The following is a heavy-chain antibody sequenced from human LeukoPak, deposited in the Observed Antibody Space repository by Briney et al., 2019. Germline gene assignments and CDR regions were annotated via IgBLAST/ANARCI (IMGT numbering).Heavy chain of an antibody. V-gene: IGHV4-4*02. CDR1: GGSISSSNW. Sequence: SETLSLTCAVSGGSISSSNWWSRVRQPPGKGLEWIGEIYHSGSANQNPSLKSRVSMSLDKSKNQFSLRLTSVTAADTAVYYCARIPSGSYGIFDYWGQGTLVTVSS. J-gene: IGHJ4*02. CDR3: ARIPSGSYGIFDY. CDR2: IYHSGSA. D-gene: IGHD1-26*01.